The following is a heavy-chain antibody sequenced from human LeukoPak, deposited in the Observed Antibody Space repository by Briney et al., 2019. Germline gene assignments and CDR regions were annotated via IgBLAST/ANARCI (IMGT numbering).Heavy chain of an antibody. CDR2: ISSSSSYI. Sequence: PGGSLRLSCAASGFAFSSYSMNWVRQAPGKGLEWVSSISSSSSYIYYADSVKGRFTISRDNAKNSLYLQMNSLRAEDTAVYYCARGEYYDSSGYLNYFDYWGQGTLVTVSS. D-gene: IGHD3-22*01. CDR1: GFAFSSYS. J-gene: IGHJ4*02. CDR3: ARGEYYDSSGYLNYFDY. V-gene: IGHV3-21*04.